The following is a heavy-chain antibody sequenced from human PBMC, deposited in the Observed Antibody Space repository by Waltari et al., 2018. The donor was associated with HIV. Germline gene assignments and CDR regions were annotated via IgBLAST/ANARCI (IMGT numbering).Heavy chain of an antibody. CDR3: ARGRSPYRSGWYASEY. Sequence: QVQLQQWGAGLLKPSETLSLTCAVYGGSFSGYYWSWIRQPPEKGWEWIGELNHSGSTKYKPSLKSLVSISVYTSKNQFSLQLSSVTAADTAVYYCARGRSPYRSGWYASEYWGQVALVTVSS. J-gene: IGHJ4*02. CDR1: GGSFSGYY. D-gene: IGHD6-19*01. CDR2: LNHSGST. V-gene: IGHV4-34*01.